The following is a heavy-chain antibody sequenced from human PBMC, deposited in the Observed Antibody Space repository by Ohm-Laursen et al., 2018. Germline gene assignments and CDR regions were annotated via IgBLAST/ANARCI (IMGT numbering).Heavy chain of an antibody. CDR2: INTSVGST. J-gene: IGHJ4*02. CDR3: ARSGSSSWYGKWRFDY. D-gene: IGHD6-13*01. Sequence: ASVKVSCKASGYTFTSYYMHCVRQAPGQGLGWMGIINTSVGSTSYAQKFQDRVTMNRDTSTSTVYMELSSLRSEDTAVYYCARSGSSSWYGKWRFDYWGQGTLVTVSS. V-gene: IGHV1-46*01. CDR1: GYTFTSYY.